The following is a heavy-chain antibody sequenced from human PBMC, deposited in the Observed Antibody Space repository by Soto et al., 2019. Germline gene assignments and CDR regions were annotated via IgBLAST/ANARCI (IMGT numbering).Heavy chain of an antibody. J-gene: IGHJ4*02. D-gene: IGHD5-12*01. V-gene: IGHV4-59*02. Sequence: SETLSLTCAVSGGSVNSDYWSWIRQPPGKGLEWIGYIFYSGYTKHDPSLKSRVTISVDTSKNQFSLTLSSVTAADTAVYYCARGVATNEFDSWGQGTLVTVSS. CDR1: GGSVNSDY. CDR3: ARGVATNEFDS. CDR2: IFYSGYT.